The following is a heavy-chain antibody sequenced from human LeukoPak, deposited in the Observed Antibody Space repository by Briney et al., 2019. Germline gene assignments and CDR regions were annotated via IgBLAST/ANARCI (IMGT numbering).Heavy chain of an antibody. V-gene: IGHV1-8*01. D-gene: IGHD3-16*01. CDR3: ARTPPGGDVDH. J-gene: IGHJ4*02. Sequence: GASVPVSCKASGYSFTSYDLNWVRQAPGQGLEWMGWINPNSGNTDYAQKFQGRVTITRNTPLSTAYMELSSLSSEDTAVYYCARTPPGGDVDHWGEGTLVTVSS. CDR1: GYSFTSYD. CDR2: INPNSGNT.